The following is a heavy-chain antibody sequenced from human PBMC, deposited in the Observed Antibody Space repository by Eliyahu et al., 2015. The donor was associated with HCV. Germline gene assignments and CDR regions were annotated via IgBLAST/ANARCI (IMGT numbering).Heavy chain of an antibody. CDR3: ATQRGYTSGSLDY. D-gene: IGHD5-18*01. CDR1: GFIFNNAW. J-gene: IGHJ4*02. Sequence: EVQLVESGGGLVKPGGSLRLSCATSGFIFNNAWMSWVRQAPGKGLEWVGRIKSKIDGGTTDYAAPVKGRFTISRDSSKDTLYLLMNSLKTEDTAVYYCATQRGYTSGSLDYWGQGTQVTVSS. V-gene: IGHV3-15*01. CDR2: IKSKIDGGTT.